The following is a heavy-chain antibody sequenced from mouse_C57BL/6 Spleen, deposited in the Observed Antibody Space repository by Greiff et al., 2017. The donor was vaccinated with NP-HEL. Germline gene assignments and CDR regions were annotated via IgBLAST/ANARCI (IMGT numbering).Heavy chain of an antibody. J-gene: IGHJ4*01. D-gene: IGHD3-3*01. CDR1: GFNIKDDY. CDR3: TKGGTYAMDY. CDR2: IDPENGDT. Sequence: EVMLVESGAELVRPGASVKLSCTASGFNIKDDYMHWVKQRPEQGLEWIGWIDPENGDTEYASKFQGKATITADTSSNTAYLQLSSLTSEDTAVYYCTKGGTYAMDYWGQGTSVTVSS. V-gene: IGHV14-4*01.